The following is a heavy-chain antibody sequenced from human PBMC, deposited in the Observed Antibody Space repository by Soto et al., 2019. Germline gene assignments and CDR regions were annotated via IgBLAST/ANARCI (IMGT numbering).Heavy chain of an antibody. J-gene: IGHJ3*01. CDR2: IIPIPDIT. D-gene: IGHD3-3*01. CDR3: ARDRITTRGDAFDL. V-gene: IGHV1-69*08. Sequence: QVQLVQSVAEVRKPGSSVKVSCKAPGGTFSTYIISWVRHAPGQGLEWMGRIIPIPDITNYAQKFQGRVTVTADRSTSTAYMELTSLKSEDTAAYYCARDRITTRGDAFDLWGQGTMVTVSS. CDR1: GGTFSTYI.